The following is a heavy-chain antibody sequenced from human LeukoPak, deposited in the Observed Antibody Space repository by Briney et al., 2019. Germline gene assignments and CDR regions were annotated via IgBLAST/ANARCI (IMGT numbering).Heavy chain of an antibody. Sequence: PAETLSLTCTVSGCTFTNYYWNWIRQPPGKGLEWIWYIHNGGSTSHDPSIRSRVTMSVDTSKNQLSLQLFSVTAADTAIYYCARHLSRSDSDAVYFQDWGQGTLVTVSS. CDR3: ARHLSRSDSDAVYFQD. J-gene: IGHJ1*01. D-gene: IGHD1-26*01. CDR1: GCTFTNYY. V-gene: IGHV4-59*08. CDR2: IHNGGST.